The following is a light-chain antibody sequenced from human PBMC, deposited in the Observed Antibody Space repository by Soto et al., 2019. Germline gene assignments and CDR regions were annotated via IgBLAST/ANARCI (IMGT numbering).Light chain of an antibody. CDR1: QSVNTY. CDR2: DAS. Sequence: EVVMTQSPATLSLSPGERATLSCRASQSVNTYLAWYQQRPGQAPRLLVYDASHRATGIPDRFSGSGSGTDFTLTISSLEPEDFAVYYCQQRSNWLWTFGQGTKVDIK. CDR3: QQRSNWLWT. V-gene: IGKV3-11*01. J-gene: IGKJ1*01.